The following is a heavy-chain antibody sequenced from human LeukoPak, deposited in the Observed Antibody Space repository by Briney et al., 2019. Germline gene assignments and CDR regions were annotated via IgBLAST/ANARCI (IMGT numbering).Heavy chain of an antibody. CDR1: GFTFSSHA. CDR2: ITTTGGST. D-gene: IGHD4-11*01. Sequence: PGGSLRLSCAASGFTFSSHAMYWVRQAPGEGLEYVSAITTTGGSTSYANSVRGRFTISRDDSKNTLYLQMDILRAEDMAVYYCVRDHEYSFDYWDQGTLVTVSS. CDR3: VRDHEYSFDY. J-gene: IGHJ4*02. V-gene: IGHV3-64*01.